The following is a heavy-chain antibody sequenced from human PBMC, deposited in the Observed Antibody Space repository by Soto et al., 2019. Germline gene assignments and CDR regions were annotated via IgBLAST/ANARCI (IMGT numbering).Heavy chain of an antibody. J-gene: IGHJ5*02. CDR3: ARDPIWFGEEGNWFDP. V-gene: IGHV1-69*08. Sequence: QVQLVQSGAEVKKPGSSVKVSCKASGGTFSSYTISWVRQAPGQGLEWMGRIIPILGIANYAQKFQGRVTITADNSTSTAYMELSSLRSEDTAVYYCARDPIWFGEEGNWFDPWGQGTLVTVSS. CDR2: IIPILGIA. CDR1: GGTFSSYT. D-gene: IGHD3-10*01.